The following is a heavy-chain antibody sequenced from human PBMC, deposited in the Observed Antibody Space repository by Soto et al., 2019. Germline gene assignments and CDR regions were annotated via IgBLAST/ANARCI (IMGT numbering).Heavy chain of an antibody. Sequence: QVQLQESGPGLVKPSETLSLTCTVSGGSISSYYWSWIRQPPGKGLEWSGYIYYSGGPNYNPSLKSRVAISVDTSKNPFSLKLSSVSAADRAVYYCVGARGGRQWRVFDCWGPGTLVTVSS. J-gene: IGHJ4*02. CDR2: IYYSGGP. D-gene: IGHD6-19*01. CDR1: GGSISSYY. CDR3: VGARGGRQWRVFDC. V-gene: IGHV4-59*01.